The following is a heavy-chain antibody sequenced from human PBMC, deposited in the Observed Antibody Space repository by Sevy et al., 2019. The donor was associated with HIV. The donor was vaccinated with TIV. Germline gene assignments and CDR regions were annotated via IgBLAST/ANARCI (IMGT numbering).Heavy chain of an antibody. CDR3: ARGPYYDFWYFDL. Sequence: GGCLRLSCAASGFTFSYYSMNWVRQAPGKGLEWVSSISTASSYIYYADSLKGRVTISRDNAKNSLYLQMNSLRAEDTAGYYCARGPYYDFWYFDLWGRGTLVTVSS. J-gene: IGHJ2*01. D-gene: IGHD3-3*01. CDR2: ISTASSYI. CDR1: GFTFSYYS. V-gene: IGHV3-21*01.